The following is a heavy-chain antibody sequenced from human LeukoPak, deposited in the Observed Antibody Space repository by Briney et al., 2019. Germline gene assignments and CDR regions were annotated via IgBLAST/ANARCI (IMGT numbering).Heavy chain of an antibody. J-gene: IGHJ4*02. CDR3: ARVPSGGPFDY. D-gene: IGHD2-15*01. V-gene: IGHV1-18*01. CDR1: GYTLTELS. CDR2: ISAYNGNT. Sequence: ASVKVSCKVSGYTLTELSMHWVRQAPGQGLEWMGWISAYNGNTNYAQRLQGRVTMTTDTSTSTAYMELRSLTSDDTAVYYCARVPSGGPFDYWGQGTLVTVSS.